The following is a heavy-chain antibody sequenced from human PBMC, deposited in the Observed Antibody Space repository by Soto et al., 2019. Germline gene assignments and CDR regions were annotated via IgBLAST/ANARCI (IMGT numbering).Heavy chain of an antibody. V-gene: IGHV3-7*03. CDR2: IKQDGSEN. CDR3: VRDFEGSYGYGRFDC. J-gene: IGHJ4*02. CDR1: GFTFSSYW. Sequence: LRLSCAASGFTFSSYWMSWVRQAPGKGLEWVANIKQDGSENYYVDSVRGRFTISRDNAKNSLYLQINSLRAEDTAVYYCVRDFEGSYGYGRFDCWGQGTMVTVSS. D-gene: IGHD5-18*01.